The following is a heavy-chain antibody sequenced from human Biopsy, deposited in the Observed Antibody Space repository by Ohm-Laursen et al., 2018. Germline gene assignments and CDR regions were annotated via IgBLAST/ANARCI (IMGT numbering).Heavy chain of an antibody. D-gene: IGHD3-10*01. CDR1: GFTINSNY. Sequence: GSLRLYCAASGFTINSNYMNWARQAPGKGLEWASVIYTGDITSYADSVKGRFTISRDISKNALYLHMNSLRAEGTAIYYCAKADVFGTLRGANWFDSWGQGTLVTVSS. CDR3: AKADVFGTLRGANWFDS. CDR2: IYTGDIT. J-gene: IGHJ5*01. V-gene: IGHV3-66*01.